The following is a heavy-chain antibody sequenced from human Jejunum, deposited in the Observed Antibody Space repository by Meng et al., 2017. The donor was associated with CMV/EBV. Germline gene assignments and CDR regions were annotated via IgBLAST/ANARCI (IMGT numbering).Heavy chain of an antibody. J-gene: IGHJ2*01. CDR3: ARDALREGYFDL. CDR1: GGSISSTSYY. CDR2: VYYSGNT. V-gene: IGHV4-39*07. Sequence: LQLQGSGPGLVQPSETLSLTCTVSGGSISSTSYYWVWIRQPPGKGLEWIGGVYYSGNTYYNPSLKSRVTLSVDTSKNQFSLKLNSVTAADTAVYHCARDALREGYFDLWGRGTLVTVSS. D-gene: IGHD4-17*01.